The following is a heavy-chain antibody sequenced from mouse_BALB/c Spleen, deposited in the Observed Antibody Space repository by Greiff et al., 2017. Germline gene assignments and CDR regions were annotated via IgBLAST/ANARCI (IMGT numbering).Heavy chain of an antibody. D-gene: IGHD2-1*01. J-gene: IGHJ4*01. Sequence: VQLKESGGGLVQPGGSLKLSCAASGFTFSSYGMSWVRQTPDKRLELVATINSNGGSTYYPDSVKGRFTISRDNAKNTLYLQMSSLKSEDTAMYYCARRIYYGNYYAMDYWGQGTSVTVSS. CDR1: GFTFSSYG. V-gene: IGHV5-6-3*01. CDR2: INSNGGST. CDR3: ARRIYYGNYYAMDY.